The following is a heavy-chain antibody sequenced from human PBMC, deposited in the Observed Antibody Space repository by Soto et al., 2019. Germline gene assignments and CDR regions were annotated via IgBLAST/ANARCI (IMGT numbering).Heavy chain of an antibody. CDR2: IDPSDSYT. D-gene: IGHD3-10*01. Sequence: GESLKISCKGSGYSFTSYLISWVRQMPVKALEWMGRIDPSDSYTNYSPSFQGHVTISADKSISTAYLQWSSLKASDTAMYYCASPNSSGKGMDVSGRRTTVAFCS. J-gene: IGHJ6*02. CDR1: GYSFTSYL. CDR3: ASPNSSGKGMDV. V-gene: IGHV5-10-1*01.